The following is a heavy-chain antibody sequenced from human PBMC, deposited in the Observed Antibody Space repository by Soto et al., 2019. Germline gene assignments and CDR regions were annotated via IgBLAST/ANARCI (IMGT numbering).Heavy chain of an antibody. CDR2: IYYSGST. J-gene: IGHJ2*01. Sequence: QVQLQESGPGLVKPSETLSLTCTVSGGSISSYYWSWIRQPPGKGLEWIGYIYYSGSTNYNPSLKXRXTXAVATSRNQFSLKLSSVTAADTAVYYCARFNWYFDLWGRGTPVTVSS. CDR1: GGSISSYY. V-gene: IGHV4-59*08. CDR3: ARFNWYFDL.